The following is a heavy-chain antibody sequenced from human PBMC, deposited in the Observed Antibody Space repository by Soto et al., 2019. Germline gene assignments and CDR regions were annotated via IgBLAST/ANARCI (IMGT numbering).Heavy chain of an antibody. J-gene: IGHJ6*03. V-gene: IGHV3-48*01. Sequence: EVQLVESGGGLVQPGGSLRLSCATSGFILSDCAMNWVRQAPGKGLEWVSYISSRSSVRDYADSVKGRFTVSSDNARNSLYLQMNSLRAEDTAVYYCARDLSWGSSVYSYMDVWGKGTTVTVSS. D-gene: IGHD3-16*01. CDR3: ARDLSWGSSVYSYMDV. CDR2: ISSRSSVR. CDR1: GFILSDCA.